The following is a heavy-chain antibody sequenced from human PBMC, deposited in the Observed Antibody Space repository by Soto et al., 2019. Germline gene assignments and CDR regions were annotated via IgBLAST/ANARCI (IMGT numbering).Heavy chain of an antibody. V-gene: IGHV4-4*02. CDR2: AHHSGRT. CDR3: ARSEATCLYY. D-gene: IGHD1-26*01. J-gene: IGHJ4*02. Sequence: QSPGKGLEWIGEAHHSGRTNYNPSLKSRVTISVDKSKNHFSLKLSSVTAADTAVYYCARSEATCLYYWGQGTLVTVSS.